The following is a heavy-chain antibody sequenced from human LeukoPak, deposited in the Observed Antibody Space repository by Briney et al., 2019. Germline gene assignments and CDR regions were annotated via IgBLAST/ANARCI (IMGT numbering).Heavy chain of an antibody. CDR2: TSGSGGSK. J-gene: IGHJ3*01. Sequence: HSGGSLRLSCAASGFIFKNHAMSWVRQAPGRGLEWVSATSGSGGSKFYADSVKGRFTISRDNSKGTLYLQMNSLRAEDTATYFCAKFPSYDSSGHDGFDVWGQGTRVTV. V-gene: IGHV3-23*01. D-gene: IGHD3-22*01. CDR3: AKFPSYDSSGHDGFDV. CDR1: GFIFKNHA.